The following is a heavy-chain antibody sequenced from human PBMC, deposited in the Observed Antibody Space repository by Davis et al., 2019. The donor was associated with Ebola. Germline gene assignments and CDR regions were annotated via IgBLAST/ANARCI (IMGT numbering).Heavy chain of an antibody. J-gene: IGHJ6*02. CDR2: IYSGGST. D-gene: IGHD3-3*01. CDR1: GFTVSSNY. CDR3: ARELRFLDNYYYYYGMDV. V-gene: IGHV3-53*01. Sequence: PSETLSLTCAASGFTVSSNYMSWVRQAPGKGLEWVSVIYSGGSTYYADSVKGRFTISRDNSKTTLYLQMNSLRAEDTAVYYCARELRFLDNYYYYYGMDVWGQGTTVTVSS.